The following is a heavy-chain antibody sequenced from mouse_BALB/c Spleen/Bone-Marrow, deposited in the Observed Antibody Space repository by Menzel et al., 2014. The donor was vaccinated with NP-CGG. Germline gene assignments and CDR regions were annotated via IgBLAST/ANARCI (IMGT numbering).Heavy chain of an antibody. CDR3: ARSRAVYSDY. D-gene: IGHD3-1*01. J-gene: IGHJ2*01. Sequence: EVQLQQSGPGLVKPSQSLSLTCTVTGYSITSDYAWNWIRQFPGNKLEWMGYINYSGITYYNPSLKGRISITRDTSKNQFFLQLNSVTTEDTATYYCARSRAVYSDYWGQGTTLTVSS. CDR2: INYSGIT. V-gene: IGHV3-2*02. CDR1: GYSITSDYA.